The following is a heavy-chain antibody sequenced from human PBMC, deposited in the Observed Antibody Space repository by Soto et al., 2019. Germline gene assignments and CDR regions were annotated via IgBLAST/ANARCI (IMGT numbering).Heavy chain of an antibody. Sequence: ASVKVSCKASGYTFTSYDINWVRQATGQGLEWMGWMNPNSGNTGYAQKFQGRVTMTRNTSISTAYMELSRLRSDDTAVYYCARSGSTSSYDAFDIWGQGTMVTVSS. J-gene: IGHJ3*02. CDR1: GYTFTSYD. D-gene: IGHD2-2*01. CDR3: ARSGSTSSYDAFDI. V-gene: IGHV1-8*01. CDR2: MNPNSGNT.